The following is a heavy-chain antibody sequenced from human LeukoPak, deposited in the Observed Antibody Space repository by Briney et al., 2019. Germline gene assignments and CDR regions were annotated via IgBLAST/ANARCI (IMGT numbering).Heavy chain of an antibody. CDR3: AKGGYFAFEF. CDR1: GFPFSNND. D-gene: IGHD2-2*03. Sequence: GGSLRLSCAASGFPFSNNDMQWVRQAPGNGLEWVSGLSGSNGRTYYADSVKGRVTISRDNSKSTLYLQMNSLRAEDTAVYFCAKGGYFAFEFWGQGTLVTVSS. J-gene: IGHJ3*01. CDR2: LSGSNGRT. V-gene: IGHV3-23*01.